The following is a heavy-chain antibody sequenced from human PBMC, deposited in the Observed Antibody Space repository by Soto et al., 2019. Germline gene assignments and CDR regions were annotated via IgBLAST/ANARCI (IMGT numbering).Heavy chain of an antibody. CDR1: GFTFSHYF. CDR2: IKEDGSEK. Sequence: EAQLVESGGGLVQPGGSLRLSCAASGFTFSHYFMTWVRQAPGKALEWVAAIKEDGSEKYYADSMKGRCIISRDNAKNSVYLQVDSLRVEDTAVYYCARGLRETEDYGDSSAPYYFDYWGQGTLVTVSS. D-gene: IGHD4-17*01. V-gene: IGHV3-7*03. J-gene: IGHJ4*02. CDR3: ARGLRETEDYGDSSAPYYFDY.